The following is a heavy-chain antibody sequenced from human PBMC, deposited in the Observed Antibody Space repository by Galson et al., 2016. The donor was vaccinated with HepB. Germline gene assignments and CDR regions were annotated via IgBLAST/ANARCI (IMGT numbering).Heavy chain of an antibody. CDR3: ASRGFYGSLDN. J-gene: IGHJ4*02. D-gene: IGHD6-25*01. Sequence: SLRLSCAASGFTFSETYMTWIRQAPGKGLEWISYITSSGGLSYYADSMEGRFTISRDNAKNSVYLQINSLRAEDTAVFYCASRGFYGSLDNWGQGTLVTVYS. CDR2: ITSSGGLS. CDR1: GFTFSETY. V-gene: IGHV3-11*01.